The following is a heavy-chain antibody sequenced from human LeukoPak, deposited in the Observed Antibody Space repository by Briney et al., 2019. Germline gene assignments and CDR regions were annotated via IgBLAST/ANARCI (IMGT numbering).Heavy chain of an antibody. D-gene: IGHD5-24*01. V-gene: IGHV3-23*01. CDR2: ISGSGGNI. J-gene: IGHJ3*02. CDR1: GFTFSSYA. CDR3: ARRRDGSNSGAFDI. Sequence: GGSLRLSCAASGFTFSSYAMSWVRHAPGKGLEWVSGISGSGGNIYYLDSVKGRFTISRDNSRNTLYLQMISLRGDDTALYYCARRRDGSNSGAFDIWGQGTMVTVFS.